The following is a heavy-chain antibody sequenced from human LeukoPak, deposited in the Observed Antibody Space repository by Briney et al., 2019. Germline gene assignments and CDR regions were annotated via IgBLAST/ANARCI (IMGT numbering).Heavy chain of an antibody. CDR3: ARDDAGDYGWFDP. CDR1: GGSIFGHY. D-gene: IGHD4-17*01. Sequence: SETLSLTCIDPGGSIFGHYWSWSRQTPGKGLEWMGYIYYSGTTNYNPSLKSRVTISVDTSKNKFSLKLNSVTAADTAVYYCARDDAGDYGWFDPWGPGTLVTVSS. CDR2: IYYSGTT. V-gene: IGHV4-59*11. J-gene: IGHJ5*02.